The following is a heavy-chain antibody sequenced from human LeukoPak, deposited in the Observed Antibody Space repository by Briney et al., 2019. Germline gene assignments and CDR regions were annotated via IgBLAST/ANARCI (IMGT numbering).Heavy chain of an antibody. J-gene: IGHJ4*02. CDR1: GFTFSSYS. CDR3: AKDYGWRYYDSSGYHGDY. V-gene: IGHV3-48*01. Sequence: PGGSLRLSCAASGFTFSSYSMNWVRQAPGKGLEWVSYISSSSSTIYYADSVKGRFTISRDNAKNSLYLQMNSLRAEDTAVYYCAKDYGWRYYDSSGYHGDYWGQGTLVTVSS. D-gene: IGHD3-22*01. CDR2: ISSSSSTI.